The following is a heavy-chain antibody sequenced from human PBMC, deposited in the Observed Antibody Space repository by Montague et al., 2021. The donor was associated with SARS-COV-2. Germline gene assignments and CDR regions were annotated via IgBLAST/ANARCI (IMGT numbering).Heavy chain of an antibody. D-gene: IGHD7-27*01. CDR1: GGSISSGGYY. CDR3: ASVNTAGAY. Sequence: SETLSLTCTISGGSISSGGYYWSWIRQPPGKGLEWIGYIYYSGSTNYNPSLKSRVTISVDTSKNQFSLKLSSVTAADTAVYYCASVNTAGAYWGQGTLVTVSS. V-gene: IGHV4-61*08. CDR2: IYYSGST. J-gene: IGHJ4*02.